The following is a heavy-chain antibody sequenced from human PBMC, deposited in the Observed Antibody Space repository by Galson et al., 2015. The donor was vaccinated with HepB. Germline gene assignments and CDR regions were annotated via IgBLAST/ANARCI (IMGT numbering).Heavy chain of an antibody. D-gene: IGHD3-22*01. J-gene: IGHJ4*02. Sequence: SLRLSCAASGFTFSSYGMHWVRQAPGKGLEWVAVMSYDGSNKYYADSVKGRFTISRDNSKNTLYLQMGSLKVEDTAVYYCAKPYNFDSSGYYSPFDYWGQGTLVTVSS. V-gene: IGHV3-30*18. CDR2: MSYDGSNK. CDR3: AKPYNFDSSGYYSPFDY. CDR1: GFTFSSYG.